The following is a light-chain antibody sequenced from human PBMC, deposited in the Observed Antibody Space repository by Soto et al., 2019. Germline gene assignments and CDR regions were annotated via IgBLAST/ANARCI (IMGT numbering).Light chain of an antibody. CDR1: RSISSR. Sequence: DIQMTQSPSTLSASVGDRATITCRASRSISSRLAWYQQKPGSAPKLLIYDATILESGVPSRFSGTESGTEFTLTVSSLQPDDFATYYCQQYDSYPYTFGQGTKLEMK. CDR3: QQYDSYPYT. J-gene: IGKJ2*01. CDR2: DAT. V-gene: IGKV1-5*01.